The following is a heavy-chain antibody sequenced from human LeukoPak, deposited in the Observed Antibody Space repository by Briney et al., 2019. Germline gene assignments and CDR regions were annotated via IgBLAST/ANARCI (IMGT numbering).Heavy chain of an antibody. CDR3: ARDGFGTGSN. D-gene: IGHD3-16*01. V-gene: IGHV3-7*03. Sequence: PGGSLRLSCAASGFMFSSNWMSWVRLAPGKGLEWVANIKEDGTETYYVDSVKGRFIISRDNAKNSLYLQMNTLRADDTAVYYCARDGFGTGSNWGQGTLVTVSS. CDR2: IKEDGTET. J-gene: IGHJ4*02. CDR1: GFMFSSNW.